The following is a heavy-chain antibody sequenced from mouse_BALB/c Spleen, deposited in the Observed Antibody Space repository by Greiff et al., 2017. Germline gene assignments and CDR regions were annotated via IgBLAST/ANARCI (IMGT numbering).Heavy chain of an antibody. J-gene: IGHJ3*01. CDR2: INPSTGYT. D-gene: IGHD3-2*01. Sequence: QVQLQQPGAELVKPGASVKMSCKASGYTFTSYWMHWVKQRPGQGLEWIGYINPSTGYTEYNQKFKDKATLTADKSSSTAYMQLSSLTSEDSAVYYCARDSSGYVPFAYWGQGTLVTVSA. CDR1: GYTFTSYW. V-gene: IGHV1S26*01. CDR3: ARDSSGYVPFAY.